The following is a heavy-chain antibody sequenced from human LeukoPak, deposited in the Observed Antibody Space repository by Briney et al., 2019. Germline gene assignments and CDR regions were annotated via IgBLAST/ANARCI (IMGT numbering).Heavy chain of an antibody. CDR2: IYSGGST. J-gene: IGHJ6*03. CDR1: GFTVSSNY. Sequence: PGGSLRLSCAASGFTVSSNYMSWVRQAPGKGLEWVSVIYSGGSTYYADSVKGRFTISRDNSKNTLYLQMNSLRAEDTAVYYCAGALLKGAVYYYCYMDVWGKGTTVTVSS. V-gene: IGHV3-53*01. CDR3: AGALLKGAVYYYCYMDV.